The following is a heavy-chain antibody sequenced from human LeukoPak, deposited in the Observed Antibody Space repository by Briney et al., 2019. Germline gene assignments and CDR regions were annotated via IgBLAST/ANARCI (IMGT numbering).Heavy chain of an antibody. J-gene: IGHJ4*02. Sequence: GGSLRLSCAASGFTVSSNYMSWVRQAPGKGLEWVSVIYSGGSTYYADSVKGRFTISRDNSKNTLYLQMNSLRAEDTAVYYCARVFTKWREFDCWGQGTLVTVSS. CDR1: GFTVSSNY. V-gene: IGHV3-53*01. CDR3: ARVFTKWREFDC. CDR2: IYSGGST. D-gene: IGHD1-26*01.